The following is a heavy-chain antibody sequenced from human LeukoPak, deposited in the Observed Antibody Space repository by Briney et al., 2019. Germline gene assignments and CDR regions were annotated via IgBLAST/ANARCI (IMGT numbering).Heavy chain of an antibody. Sequence: SETLSLTCTVSGGSISTYYWSWIRQPPGKGLEWIGYIYYSGNSNYNPSLKSRVTISVDTSKNQFSLKLSSVTAADTAVYYCAGLGASGNGYLSWFDPWGQGTLVTVSS. CDR2: IYYSGNS. D-gene: IGHD3-22*01. V-gene: IGHV4-59*01. J-gene: IGHJ5*02. CDR1: GGSISTYY. CDR3: AGLGASGNGYLSWFDP.